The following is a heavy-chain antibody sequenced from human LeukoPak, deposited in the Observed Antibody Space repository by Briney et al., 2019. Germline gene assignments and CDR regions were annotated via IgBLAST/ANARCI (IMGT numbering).Heavy chain of an antibody. CDR1: GFTLSNHA. Sequence: GGSLRLSCAASGFTLSNHAMHWVRQAPGKGLEWVAFIRSDGSNKDYADSVKGRFTISRDNSKNTLYLQMNSLRAEDTAVYYCARGGSYLSAFDIWGQGTMVTVSS. D-gene: IGHD1-26*01. CDR2: IRSDGSNK. J-gene: IGHJ3*02. V-gene: IGHV3-30*02. CDR3: ARGGSYLSAFDI.